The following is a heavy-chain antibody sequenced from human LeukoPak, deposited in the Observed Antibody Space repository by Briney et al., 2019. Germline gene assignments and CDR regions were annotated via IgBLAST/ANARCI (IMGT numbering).Heavy chain of an antibody. CDR2: IKQDGSDK. V-gene: IGHV3-7*01. J-gene: IGHJ4*02. CDR1: GFTFTKYW. CDR3: AKAEWLQYFDY. D-gene: IGHD5-24*01. Sequence: GGSLRLSCAASGFTFTKYWMTWVCQAPGKGLEWVGNIKQDGSDKNYMDSVKGRFTISRDNTKNSVYLQMSSLRAEDTAVYYCAKAEWLQYFDYWGQGTLVTVSS.